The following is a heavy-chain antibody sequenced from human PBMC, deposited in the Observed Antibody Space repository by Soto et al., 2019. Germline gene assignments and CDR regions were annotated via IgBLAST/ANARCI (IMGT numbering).Heavy chain of an antibody. D-gene: IGHD2-2*01. CDR2: INPTGSGT. V-gene: IGHV1-46*01. CDR1: GYTFTNYY. CDR3: AASLYQPLQPSFDY. Sequence: QVQLVQSGAEVKKPGASVKVSCKASGYTFTNYYVHWVRQAPGQGLAWMGIINPTGSGTSYAQKFQGRVTMTRDTSTSTVYMELSSLTSDDTAVYYCAASLYQPLQPSFDYWGQGTLVTVSS. J-gene: IGHJ4*02.